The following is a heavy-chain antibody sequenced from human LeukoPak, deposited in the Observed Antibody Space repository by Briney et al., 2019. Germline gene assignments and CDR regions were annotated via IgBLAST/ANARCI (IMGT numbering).Heavy chain of an antibody. V-gene: IGHV3-15*01. D-gene: IGHD6-13*01. Sequence: GGSLRLSCAASGFTFSNAWMSWVRQAPGKGLEWVGRIKSKTDGGTPDYAAPVKGRFTISRDDSKKTLYLQMNSLKTEDPAVSYCTGVSRSSWYDYWGQGTLVTVSS. J-gene: IGHJ4*02. CDR2: IKSKTDGGTP. CDR3: TGVSRSSWYDY. CDR1: GFTFSNAW.